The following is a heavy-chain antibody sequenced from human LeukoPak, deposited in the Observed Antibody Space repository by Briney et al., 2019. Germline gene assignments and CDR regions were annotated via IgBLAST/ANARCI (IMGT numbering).Heavy chain of an antibody. CDR2: ISWNSVSI. D-gene: IGHD6-13*01. Sequence: PGGSLRLSCAASGFTSDDYAMNWVRQAPGKGLEWVSGISWNSVSIGYADSVKGRFTISRDNAKNFLYLQMNSLRAEDMALYYCARSYSSTWKFAFDIWGRGTMVTVSS. V-gene: IGHV3-9*02. CDR3: ARSYSSTWKFAFDI. CDR1: GFTSDDYA. J-gene: IGHJ3*02.